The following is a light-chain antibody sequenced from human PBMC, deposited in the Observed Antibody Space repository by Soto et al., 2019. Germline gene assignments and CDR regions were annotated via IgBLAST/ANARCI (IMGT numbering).Light chain of an antibody. V-gene: IGLV1-40*01. CDR3: QSYDNSLSSDVV. J-gene: IGLJ2*01. Sequence: QSVLTQPPSVSGAPGQTVTISCTGSSSNIGAGYDVHWYQQLPGTAPKLLIYGNYYRPSGVPDRFSGSKSGTSASLAITGLQAEDEADYYCQSYDNSLSSDVVFGGGTKVPS. CDR1: SSNIGAGYD. CDR2: GNY.